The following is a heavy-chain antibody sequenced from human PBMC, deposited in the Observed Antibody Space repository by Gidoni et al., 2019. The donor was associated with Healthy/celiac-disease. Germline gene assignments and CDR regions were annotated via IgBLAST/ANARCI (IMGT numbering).Heavy chain of an antibody. Sequence: QVQLQQWGAGLLKPSETLSLTCAVYGGSFSGYYWSWIRQPPGKGLEWIGEINHSGSTNYNPSLKSRVTISVDTSKNQFSLKLSSVTAADTAVYYCARGKRGVWGSYSQYWGQGTLVTVSS. J-gene: IGHJ4*02. CDR1: GGSFSGYY. D-gene: IGHD3-16*01. CDR3: ARGKRGVWGSYSQY. CDR2: INHSGST. V-gene: IGHV4-34*01.